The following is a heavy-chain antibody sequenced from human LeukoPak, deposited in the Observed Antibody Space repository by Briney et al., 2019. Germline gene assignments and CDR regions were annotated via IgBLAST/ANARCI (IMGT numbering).Heavy chain of an antibody. J-gene: IGHJ5*02. CDR3: ARVSDYGDYLGP. CDR1: GVSISSYF. D-gene: IGHD4-17*01. CDR2: IYYSGST. Sequence: SETLSLTCTVSGVSISSYFWSWIRQPPGKGLEWIGYIYYSGSTNYNPSLKSRVTISVDTSKNQFSLKLSSVTAADTAVYYCARVSDYGDYLGPWGQGTLVTVSS. V-gene: IGHV4-59*01.